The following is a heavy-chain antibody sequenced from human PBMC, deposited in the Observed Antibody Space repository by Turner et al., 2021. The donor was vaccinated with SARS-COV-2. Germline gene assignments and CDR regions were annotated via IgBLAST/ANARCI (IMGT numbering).Heavy chain of an antibody. CDR1: GYTLPELS. V-gene: IGHV1-24*01. D-gene: IGHD6-19*01. J-gene: IGHJ6*02. Sequence: QVQLVQSGAEVKKPGASVKVSCKVSGYTLPELSMHWVRQAPGKGLEWMGGFDPEDGETIYAQKFQGRVTMTEDTSTDTAYMELSSLRSEDTAVYYCATGSAVAGTPQFYYYYYGIDVWGQGTTVTVSS. CDR2: FDPEDGET. CDR3: ATGSAVAGTPQFYYYYYGIDV.